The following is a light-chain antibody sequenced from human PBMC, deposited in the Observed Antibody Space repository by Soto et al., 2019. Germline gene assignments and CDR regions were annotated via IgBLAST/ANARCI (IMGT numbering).Light chain of an antibody. Sequence: EIVMTQSPATLSVSPGERVTLSCRASQSISTNLAWYQQKPGQAPRLLIYGASARATGIPARFSGSGSGTAFTLTISSLQSDDFAVYSCQQYTNWPPWTFGQGTKVDFK. CDR1: QSISTN. V-gene: IGKV3-15*01. CDR3: QQYTNWPPWT. CDR2: GAS. J-gene: IGKJ1*01.